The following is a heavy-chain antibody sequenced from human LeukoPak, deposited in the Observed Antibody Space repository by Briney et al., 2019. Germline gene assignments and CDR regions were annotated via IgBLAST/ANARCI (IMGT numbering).Heavy chain of an antibody. CDR2: INSDGSST. Sequence: GGSLRLSCAASGFTFSSYWMHWVRQAPGKGLVWVSRINSDGSSTNYADSVKGRFTISRDSAKNTLYLQMNSLRVEDTAVYYCARAATGTRNGLDIWGQGTMVSVSS. CDR1: GFTFSSYW. D-gene: IGHD6-13*01. J-gene: IGHJ3*02. V-gene: IGHV3-74*01. CDR3: ARAATGTRNGLDI.